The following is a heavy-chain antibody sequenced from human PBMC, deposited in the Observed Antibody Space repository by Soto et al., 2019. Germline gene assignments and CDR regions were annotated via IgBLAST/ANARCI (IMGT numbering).Heavy chain of an antibody. V-gene: IGHV4-31*03. CDR2: IYYSGRT. D-gene: IGHD2-21*02. J-gene: IGHJ4*02. Sequence: SETLSLTCTVSGVSISTGGYYWSWIRQHPGKGLEWIGNIYYSGRTYYNPSLKSRVILSVDTSKNHFSLNLRSLTAADSAMYYCASVIGGDSAYSFDYWGQGALVTVSS. CDR1: GVSISTGGYY. CDR3: ASVIGGDSAYSFDY.